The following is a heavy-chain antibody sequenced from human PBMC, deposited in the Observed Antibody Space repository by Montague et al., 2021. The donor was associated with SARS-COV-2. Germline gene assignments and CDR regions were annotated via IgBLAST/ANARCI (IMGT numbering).Heavy chain of an antibody. CDR2: IDWDDDK. J-gene: IGHJ6*02. D-gene: IGHD4-17*01. CDR3: ARMTTVTYPYYYYYGMDV. Sequence: PALVKLTQTLTLTCTFSGFSLSTSGMCVSWIRQPPGKALEWLALIDWDDDKYYSTSLKTRLTISKDTSKNQVVLTMTNMDPVDTATYYCARMTTVTYPYYYYYGMDVWGQGTTVTVSS. CDR1: GFSLSTSGMC. V-gene: IGHV2-70*01.